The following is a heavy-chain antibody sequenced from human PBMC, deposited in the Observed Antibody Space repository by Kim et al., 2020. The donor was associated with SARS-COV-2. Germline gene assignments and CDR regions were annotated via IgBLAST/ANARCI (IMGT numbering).Heavy chain of an antibody. V-gene: IGHV3-15*01. J-gene: IGHJ3*02. Sequence: ADPVKVRFASSRDYSKNKLYLQMHSLKIEDTAVYYCQSTIWSGQNPLDIWGQGTMVTVSS. D-gene: IGHD3-10*01. CDR3: QSTIWSGQNPLDI.